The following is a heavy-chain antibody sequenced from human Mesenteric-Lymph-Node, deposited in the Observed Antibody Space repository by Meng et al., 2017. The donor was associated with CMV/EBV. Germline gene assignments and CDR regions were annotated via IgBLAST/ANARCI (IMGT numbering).Heavy chain of an antibody. CDR1: GYSFTDYW. Sequence: GESLKISCLTSGYSFTDYWIGWVRQMPGKGLDWMGVIYPGDSDARYSPSFQGQVTFSVNKSITTAYLQWSSLKASDTAIYYCARSFKGGSRKTYYYYAMDVWGQGTTVTVSS. J-gene: IGHJ6*02. CDR3: ARSFKGGSRKTYYYYAMDV. D-gene: IGHD1-26*01. CDR2: IYPGDSDA. V-gene: IGHV5-51*01.